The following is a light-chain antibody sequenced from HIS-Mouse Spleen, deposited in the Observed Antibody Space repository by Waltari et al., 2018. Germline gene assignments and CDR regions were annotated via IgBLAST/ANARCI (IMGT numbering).Light chain of an antibody. CDR1: QSVLYSSNNKNY. Sequence: DIVMTQSPDSLAVSLGERATINCKSSQSVLYSSNNKNYLAWYQQKPGQPPKLLIYLASTRESGVPDRFSGSGSGTDFTLTISSLQAEDVAVYYCQQYYSTALTFGPGTKVDIK. V-gene: IGKV4-1*01. CDR2: LAS. J-gene: IGKJ3*01. CDR3: QQYYSTALT.